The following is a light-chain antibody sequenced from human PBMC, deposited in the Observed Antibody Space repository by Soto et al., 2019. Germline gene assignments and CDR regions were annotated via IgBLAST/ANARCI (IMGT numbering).Light chain of an antibody. Sequence: QSALTQPPSASGSPGRSVTISCTGTSSEVGGYNYVSWYQHHPGKAPKLMIYEVSERPSGVPDRFSGSKSSNTASLTVSGLQAEDVADYYRSSYAGSNNFVFGTATKVTV. CDR2: EVS. V-gene: IGLV2-8*01. CDR1: SSEVGGYNY. J-gene: IGLJ1*01. CDR3: SSYAGSNNFV.